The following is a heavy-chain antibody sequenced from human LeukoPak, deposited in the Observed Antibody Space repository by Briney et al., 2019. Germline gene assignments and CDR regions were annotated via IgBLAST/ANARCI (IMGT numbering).Heavy chain of an antibody. V-gene: IGHV3-23*01. Sequence: GGSLRLSCATSGFSFSSYAVSWVRQAPGKGLEWVSAMSSSDDGRYYAASVRGRFTISRDTSRSTLYLQMNSLRAEDAAVYYCAKAPVTSCRGAFCYPFDYWGQGTLVTVSS. D-gene: IGHD2-15*01. CDR2: MSSSDDGR. CDR1: GFSFSSYA. J-gene: IGHJ4*02. CDR3: AKAPVTSCRGAFCYPFDY.